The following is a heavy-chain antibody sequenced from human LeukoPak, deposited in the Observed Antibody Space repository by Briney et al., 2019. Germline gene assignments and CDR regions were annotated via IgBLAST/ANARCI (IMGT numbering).Heavy chain of an antibody. J-gene: IGHJ4*02. CDR2: ISSNGGNT. V-gene: IGHV3-64D*06. D-gene: IGHD6-6*01. CDR1: GFTFSSYA. Sequence: GGSLRLSCSASGFTFSSYAMHWVRQAPGKGLEYVSAISSNGGNTYYPDSVKGRFTISRDNSKNTLFLQMSSLRAEDTAVYYCVKGERIAARPFDYWGQGTLATVSS. CDR3: VKGERIAARPFDY.